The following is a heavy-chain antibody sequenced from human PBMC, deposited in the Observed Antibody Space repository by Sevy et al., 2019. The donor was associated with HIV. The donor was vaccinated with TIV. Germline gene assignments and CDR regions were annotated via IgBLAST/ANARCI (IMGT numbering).Heavy chain of an antibody. V-gene: IGHV3-23*01. CDR2: LSFGCGKI. CDR3: AREGCTRPHDY. D-gene: IGHD2-8*01. CDR1: GFAFYDYS. Sequence: GESLKISCAASGFAFYDYSMSWIRQAPGKGLEWVATLSFGCGKINYADSVKGRFTISRDNSKNSFYLQMDNLRVGDTALYYCAREGCTRPHDYWGQGTRVTVSS. J-gene: IGHJ4*02.